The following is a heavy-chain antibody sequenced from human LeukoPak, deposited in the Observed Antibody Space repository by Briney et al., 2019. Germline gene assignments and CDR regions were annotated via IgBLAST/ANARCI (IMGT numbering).Heavy chain of an antibody. CDR1: GYTFTSYD. Sequence: ASVKVSCKASGYTFTSYDINWVRQAPGQGLEWMGWINPNSGGTNYAQKFQGRVTMTRDTSISTAYMELSRLRSDDTAVYYCARDRDYYGSGSYYGGGNWFDPWGQGTLVTVSS. D-gene: IGHD3-10*01. V-gene: IGHV1-2*02. CDR2: INPNSGGT. J-gene: IGHJ5*02. CDR3: ARDRDYYGSGSYYGGGNWFDP.